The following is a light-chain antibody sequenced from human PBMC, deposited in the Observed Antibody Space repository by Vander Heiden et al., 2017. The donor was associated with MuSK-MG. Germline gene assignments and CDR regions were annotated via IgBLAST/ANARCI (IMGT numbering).Light chain of an antibody. CDR2: DAS. CDR3: QQYNSYPCT. CDR1: QSISSW. Sequence: DIQMTPSPSTLSASVGDRVTITCRASQSISSWLAWYQQKPGKAPKLLIYDASSLESGVPSRFSGSGSGTEFTLTISSLQPDDFATYYCQQYNSYPCTVGQGTXLEIK. J-gene: IGKJ2*02. V-gene: IGKV1-5*01.